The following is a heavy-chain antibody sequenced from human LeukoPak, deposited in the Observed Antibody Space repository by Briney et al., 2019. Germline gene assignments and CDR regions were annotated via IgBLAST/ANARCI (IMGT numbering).Heavy chain of an antibody. CDR3: ARVGVGATRWFDP. D-gene: IGHD1-26*01. CDR1: GGSISSYY. V-gene: IGHV4-59*01. CDR2: IYYSGST. J-gene: IGHJ5*02. Sequence: PSETLSLTCTVSGGSISSYYWSWLRQPPGKGLEWIGYIYYSGSTNYNPSLKSRVTISVDTSKNQFSLKLSSVTAADTAVYYCARVGVGATRWFDPWGQGTLVTVSS.